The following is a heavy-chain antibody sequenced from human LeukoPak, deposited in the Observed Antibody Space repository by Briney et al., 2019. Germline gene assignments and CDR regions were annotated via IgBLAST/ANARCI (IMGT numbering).Heavy chain of an antibody. CDR3: ARDGRAGSLFAY. CDR2: ISYSGST. D-gene: IGHD6-19*01. Sequence: SETLSLTCTVSGDSISGYYWSWIRQPPGKGLEWVGYISYSGSTNYKPSLKSRVTISVDTSKNQFSLKLSSVTAADTAIYYCARDGRAGSLFAYWGQGTLVTVSS. V-gene: IGHV4-59*01. CDR1: GDSISGYY. J-gene: IGHJ4*02.